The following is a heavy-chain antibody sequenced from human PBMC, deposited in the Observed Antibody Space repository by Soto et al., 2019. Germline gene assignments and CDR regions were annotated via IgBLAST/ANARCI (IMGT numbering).Heavy chain of an antibody. CDR2: ISYDGSNK. V-gene: IGHV3-30-3*01. CDR1: GFTFSSYA. Sequence: QVQLVESGGGVVQPGRSLRLSCAASGFTFSSYAMHWVRQAPGKGLEWVAVISYDGSNKYYADSVKGRFTISRDNSKNTLYLQMNSLRAEDTAVYYCARDQDITIFGGVAGGYSYGMDVWGQGTTVTVSS. D-gene: IGHD3-3*01. CDR3: ARDQDITIFGGVAGGYSYGMDV. J-gene: IGHJ6*02.